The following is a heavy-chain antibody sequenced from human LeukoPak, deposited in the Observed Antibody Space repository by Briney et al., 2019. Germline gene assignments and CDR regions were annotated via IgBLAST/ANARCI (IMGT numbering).Heavy chain of an antibody. CDR2: IFYSGST. D-gene: IGHD6-13*01. J-gene: IGHJ4*02. CDR1: GGSISSYY. V-gene: IGHV4-59*12. CDR3: ARGKSSSWYGFDY. Sequence: SETLSLTCTVSGGSISSYYWSWIRQPPGKGLQWIGYIFYSGSTNYNPSLKSRVTISVDTSKNQFSLKLSSVTAADTAVYYCARGKSSSWYGFDYWGQGTLVTVSS.